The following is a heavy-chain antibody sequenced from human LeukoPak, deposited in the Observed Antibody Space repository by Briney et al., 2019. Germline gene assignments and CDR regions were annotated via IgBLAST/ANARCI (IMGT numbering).Heavy chain of an antibody. J-gene: IGHJ1*01. D-gene: IGHD6-19*01. CDR3: ARDLFSSGWYGHSQH. CDR1: GGSISSSSYY. V-gene: IGHV4-39*07. CDR2: IYYSGST. Sequence: SETLSLTCTVSGGSISSSSYYWGWIRQPPGKGLEWIGSIYYSGSTYYNPSLKSRVTISVDTSKNQFSLKLSSVTAADTAVYYCARDLFSSGWYGHSQHWGQGTLVTVSS.